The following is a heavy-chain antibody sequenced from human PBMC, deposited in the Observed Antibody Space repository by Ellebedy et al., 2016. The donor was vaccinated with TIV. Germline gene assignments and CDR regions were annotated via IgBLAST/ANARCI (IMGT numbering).Heavy chain of an antibody. Sequence: GGSLGLSCAASGFTFSSFAMSWVRQAPGKGLEWVSVISGGGGNTEYADSVKGRFTISRDNSKNTLNLQMNTLRAEDTALYYCAKSHDSSGYHYIGAFDIWGQGTTVTVSS. CDR2: ISGGGGNT. V-gene: IGHV3-23*01. D-gene: IGHD3-22*01. CDR1: GFTFSSFA. J-gene: IGHJ3*02. CDR3: AKSHDSSGYHYIGAFDI.